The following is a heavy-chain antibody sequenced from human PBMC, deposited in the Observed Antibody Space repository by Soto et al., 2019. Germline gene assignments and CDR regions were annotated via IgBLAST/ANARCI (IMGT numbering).Heavy chain of an antibody. CDR3: ARARGVLVPAVSSRYWFDP. CDR1: GFTFSSYW. V-gene: IGHV3-7*05. J-gene: IGHJ5*02. CDR2: IKPDGSEK. D-gene: IGHD2-2*01. Sequence: GGSLRLSCAASGFTFSSYWMSWVRQAPGKGLEWVANIKPDGSEKYYVDSVKGRFTISRDNAKNSLYLQMNSLEAEDPAVYYCARARGVLVPAVSSRYWFDPWGQGTLVTVSS.